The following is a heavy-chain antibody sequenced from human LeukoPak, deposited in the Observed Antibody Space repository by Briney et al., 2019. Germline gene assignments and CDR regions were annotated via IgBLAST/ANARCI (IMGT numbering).Heavy chain of an antibody. D-gene: IGHD4-17*01. CDR3: AKIPYGDYVLDYYYYMDV. V-gene: IGHV3-30*02. CDR1: GFAFRSLA. J-gene: IGHJ6*03. Sequence: GGSLRLSCTASGFAFRSLAMHWVRQAPGKGLEWVAFIRYDGSKKFYAGSVKGRFTISRDNSKNTLYLQMYSLRAEDTAVYYCAKIPYGDYVLDYYYYMDVWGKGTTVTISS. CDR2: IRYDGSKK.